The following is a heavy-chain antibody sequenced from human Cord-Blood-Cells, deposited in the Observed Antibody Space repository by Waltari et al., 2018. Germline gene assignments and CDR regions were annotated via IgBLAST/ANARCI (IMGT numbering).Heavy chain of an antibody. D-gene: IGHD5-12*01. CDR2: IYYSGST. J-gene: IGHJ4*02. CDR1: GGSISSYY. Sequence: QVQLQESGTGLVKPSETLSLTCTVSGGSISSYYWSWIRHPPGKGLEWIGYIYYSGSTNYNPALKSRVTISVDTSKNQFSLKLSSVTAADTAVYYCARTCEGRDGYNYFDYWGQGTLVTVSS. V-gene: IGHV4-59*01. CDR3: ARTCEGRDGYNYFDY.